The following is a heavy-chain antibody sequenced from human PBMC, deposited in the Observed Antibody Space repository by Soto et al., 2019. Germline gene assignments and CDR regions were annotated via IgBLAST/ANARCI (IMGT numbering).Heavy chain of an antibody. CDR3: AKPPDYNWNDY. J-gene: IGHJ4*02. CDR1: GFTFSSYA. V-gene: IGHV3-23*01. CDR2: VSGSGGST. Sequence: EVQLLESGGGLVQPGGSLRLSCAASGFTFSSYAMSWVRQAPGKGLERISAVSGSGGSTYYAGSVKRRFTISRDNSKDTLYLQMNNLRAEDTAVHYCAKPPDYNWNDYWGQGTLVTVSS. D-gene: IGHD1-20*01.